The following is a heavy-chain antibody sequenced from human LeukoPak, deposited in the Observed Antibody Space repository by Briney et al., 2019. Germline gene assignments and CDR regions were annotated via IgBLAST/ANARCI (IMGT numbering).Heavy chain of an antibody. CDR3: ARDYGGNSGWFDP. V-gene: IGHV1-8*01. D-gene: IGHD4-23*01. Sequence: ASVKVSCKASGYTFTSYDINWVRQATGKELEWMGWMNPNTGNTGYAQKFQGRVTMTRNTSISTAYMDLSSLRSEDTAVYYCARDYGGNSGWFDPWGQGTLVTVSS. CDR2: MNPNTGNT. CDR1: GYTFTSYD. J-gene: IGHJ5*02.